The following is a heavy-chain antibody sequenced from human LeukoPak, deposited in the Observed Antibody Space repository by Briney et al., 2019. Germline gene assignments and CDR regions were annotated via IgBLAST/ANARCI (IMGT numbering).Heavy chain of an antibody. Sequence: SETLSLTCAVYGGSFSGYYWSWIRQPPGRGLEWIGEINHSGSTNYNPSLKSRVTISEDTSKNQFSLKLSSVTAADTAVYYCARGRGTVTTYYYYGMDVWGQGTTVTVSS. CDR3: ARGRGTVTTYYYYGMDV. J-gene: IGHJ6*02. V-gene: IGHV4-34*01. D-gene: IGHD4-17*01. CDR1: GGSFSGYY. CDR2: INHSGST.